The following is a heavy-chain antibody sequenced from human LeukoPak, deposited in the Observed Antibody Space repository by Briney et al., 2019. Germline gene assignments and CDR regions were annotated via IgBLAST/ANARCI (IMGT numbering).Heavy chain of an antibody. CDR2: ISGSGGIT. Sequence: PGGSLRLSCAASGFTFSSYAMSWVRQAPGKGLEWVSAISGSGGITYYADSVKGRFTISRDNSKNTLYLQMNSLRAEDTAVYYCAKDCRREVGVGYDLWGQGTLVTVSS. J-gene: IGHJ4*02. CDR1: GFTFSSYA. V-gene: IGHV3-23*01. CDR3: AKDCRREVGVGYDL. D-gene: IGHD5-12*01.